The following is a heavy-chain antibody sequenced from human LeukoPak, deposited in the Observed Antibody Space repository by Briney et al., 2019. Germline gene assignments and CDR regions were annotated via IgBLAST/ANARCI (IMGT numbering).Heavy chain of an antibody. Sequence: GGSLRLSCAASGFTFSSYSMNWVRQAPGKGLEWVSSISSSSSYIYYADSVKGRFTISRDNAKNSLYLQMNSLRAEDTALYHCARGAMTTNYYYYMDVWGKGTTVTVSS. CDR1: GFTFSSYS. J-gene: IGHJ6*03. V-gene: IGHV3-21*04. CDR3: ARGAMTTNYYYYMDV. CDR2: ISSSSSYI. D-gene: IGHD4-11*01.